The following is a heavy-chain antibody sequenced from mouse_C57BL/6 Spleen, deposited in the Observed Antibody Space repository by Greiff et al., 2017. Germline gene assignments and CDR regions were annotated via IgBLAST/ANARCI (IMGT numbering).Heavy chain of an antibody. V-gene: IGHV1-54*01. CDR2: INPGSGGT. Sequence: QVQLQQSGAELVRPGTSVKVSCKASGYAFTNYLIEWVKQRPGQGLEWIGVINPGSGGTNYNEKFKGKATLTADKSSSTAYMQLSSLTSEDSAVXFCARWYYGSSYEDYFDYWGQGTTLTVSS. J-gene: IGHJ2*01. CDR3: ARWYYGSSYEDYFDY. D-gene: IGHD1-1*01. CDR1: GYAFTNYL.